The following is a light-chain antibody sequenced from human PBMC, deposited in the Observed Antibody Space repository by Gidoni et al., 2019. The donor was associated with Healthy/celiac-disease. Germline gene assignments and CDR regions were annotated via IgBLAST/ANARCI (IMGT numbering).Light chain of an antibody. V-gene: IGLV1-51*02. CDR3: GTWDSSLSAL. CDR2: ENN. Sequence: QSVLTQPPSVSAAPGQKVTISCSGSSSNIGNNYVSWYQQLPGTAPKLLIYENNKPPAGIPDRFSGSKSGTSATLGITGLQTGDEADYYCGTWDSSLSALFGGGTKLTVL. CDR1: SSNIGNNY. J-gene: IGLJ2*01.